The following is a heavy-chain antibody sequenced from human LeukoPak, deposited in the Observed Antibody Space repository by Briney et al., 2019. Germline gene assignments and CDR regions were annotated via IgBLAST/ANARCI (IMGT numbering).Heavy chain of an antibody. Sequence: GGSLRLSCAASGFTFSSYGMHWVRQAPGKGLEWVAVISYDGSNKYYADSVTGRFTISRDNSKNTLYLQMNSLRAEDTAVYYCAKDPHIQYYYGSGSYLAYWGQGTLVTVSS. CDR3: AKDPHIQYYYGSGSYLAY. J-gene: IGHJ4*02. CDR2: ISYDGSNK. D-gene: IGHD3-10*01. CDR1: GFTFSSYG. V-gene: IGHV3-30*18.